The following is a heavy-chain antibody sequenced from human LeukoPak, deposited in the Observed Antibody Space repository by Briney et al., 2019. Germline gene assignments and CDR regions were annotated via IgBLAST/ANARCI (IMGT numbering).Heavy chain of an antibody. CDR2: IKQDGSEK. D-gene: IGHD2/OR15-2a*01. V-gene: IGHV3-7*01. CDR1: AFTISDYW. J-gene: IGHJ4*02. Sequence: PGGSLRLSCAASAFTISDYWMSWVRQTPGKGLEWVANIKQDGSEKYYVGSVKGRFSISRDNVKNALYLQMNSQRVEDTGVYYCVRGAYYAAYWGQGTLVTVSS. CDR3: VRGAYYAAY.